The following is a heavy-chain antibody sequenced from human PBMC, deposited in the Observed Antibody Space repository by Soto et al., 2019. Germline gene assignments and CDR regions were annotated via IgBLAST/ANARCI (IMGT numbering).Heavy chain of an antibody. CDR1: GYSFTTYG. CDR3: AREGPAPYYYYGMDV. Sequence: QVQLVQSGGEVKKPGASVKVSCKTSGYSFTTYGISWVRQAPGQGLEWMGWISAYNGNTNYAQKLQGRVTMTTDTSXXTAYMELRSLRSDDTAVYYCAREGPAPYYYYGMDVWRQGSTVTVSS. V-gene: IGHV1-18*01. J-gene: IGHJ6*02. CDR2: ISAYNGNT.